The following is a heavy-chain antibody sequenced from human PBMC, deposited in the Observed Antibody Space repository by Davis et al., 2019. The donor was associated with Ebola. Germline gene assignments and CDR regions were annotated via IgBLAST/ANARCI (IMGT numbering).Heavy chain of an antibody. CDR1: GYSFTSYD. CDR3: ARGPRIAARSSPTKNWFDP. Sequence: ASVKVSCKASGYSFTSYDINWVRQATGQGLEWMGWVNPNSGNTGYAQKFQGRVTMTRSTSITTAYMELSSLRSEDTAVYYCARGPRIAARSSPTKNWFDPWGQGTLVTVSS. J-gene: IGHJ5*02. D-gene: IGHD6-6*01. CDR2: VNPNSGNT. V-gene: IGHV1-8*01.